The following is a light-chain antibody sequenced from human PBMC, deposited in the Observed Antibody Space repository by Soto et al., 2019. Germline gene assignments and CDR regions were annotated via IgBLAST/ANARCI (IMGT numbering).Light chain of an antibody. Sequence: QSVLAQPPSVSEAPRQRVTISCSGSSSNIGNNAVNWYQQLPGQAPKIVIYYDNLLTSGVSDRFSGSKSGISASLDISDLQSADEADYYCASWDDSINAYVFGPGTKVTV. CDR3: ASWDDSINAYV. CDR2: YDN. V-gene: IGLV1-36*01. J-gene: IGLJ1*01. CDR1: SSNIGNNA.